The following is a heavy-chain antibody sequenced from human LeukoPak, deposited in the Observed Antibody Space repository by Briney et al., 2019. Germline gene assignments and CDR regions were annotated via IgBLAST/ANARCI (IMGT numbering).Heavy chain of an antibody. Sequence: PGGSLRLSCATSGFTFRSRWMSWVRQAPGKGLEWVANIKPDGSEKNYVDSVKGRFTISRDNAKNSLDLQMNSLRAEDTAVYYCARDQAVGGFDYWGQGTLVTVSS. V-gene: IGHV3-7*01. CDR1: GFTFRSRW. CDR2: IKPDGSEK. D-gene: IGHD6-19*01. J-gene: IGHJ4*02. CDR3: ARDQAVGGFDY.